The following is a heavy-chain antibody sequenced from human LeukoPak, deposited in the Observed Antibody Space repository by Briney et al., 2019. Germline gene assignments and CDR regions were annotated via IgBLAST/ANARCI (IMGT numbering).Heavy chain of an antibody. CDR2: INHSGSI. CDR1: GGSFSGYY. D-gene: IGHD3-10*01. J-gene: IGHJ4*02. V-gene: IGHV4-34*01. Sequence: SETLSLTCAVYGGSFSGYYWSWIRQPPGKGLEWIGEINHSGSINYNPSLKSRVTISVDTSKNQFSLKLSSVTAADTAVYYCARMGRGHYGSGSYYRRYYFDYWGQGTLVTVSS. CDR3: ARMGRGHYGSGSYYRRYYFDY.